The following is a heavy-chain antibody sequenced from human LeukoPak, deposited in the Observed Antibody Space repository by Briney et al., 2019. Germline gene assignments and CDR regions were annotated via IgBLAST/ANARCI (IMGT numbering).Heavy chain of an antibody. CDR3: ARAPITSPFYFDY. CDR2: INWSGGST. V-gene: IGHV3-20*04. D-gene: IGHD2-2*01. J-gene: IGHJ4*02. Sequence: GGSLRLSCTASGFAFDEHGMSWVRQVPGKGLEWVSGINWSGGSTGYADPLRGRFTISRDNAKNSLCLQMDSLRAEDTALYYCARAPITSPFYFDYWGLGTLVTVSS. CDR1: GFAFDEHG.